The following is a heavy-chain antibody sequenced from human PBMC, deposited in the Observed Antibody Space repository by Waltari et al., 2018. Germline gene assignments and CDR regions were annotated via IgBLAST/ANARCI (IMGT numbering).Heavy chain of an antibody. CDR2: INQDGSEK. CDR3: ARDYYYYLDV. V-gene: IGHV3-7*01. Sequence: EEQLVESGGGLVQPGGSLRLSCAASGFKFPSNWMAWVRQAPGKGLEWVANINQDGSEKRYVDYVKGRFTISRDNARNSLYLQLNSLRAEDTALYYCARDYYYYLDVWGKGTTVTVSS. J-gene: IGHJ6*03. CDR1: GFKFPSNW.